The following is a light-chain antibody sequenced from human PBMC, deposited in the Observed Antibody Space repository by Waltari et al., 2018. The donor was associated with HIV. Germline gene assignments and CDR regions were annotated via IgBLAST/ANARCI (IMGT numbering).Light chain of an antibody. Sequence: DLQITQSPSSVSASVGDRVTITCRASQGIGTWLAWYQQKPGKAPKLLIYAASNLQSGVPTRFSGRGSGTEFTLTISSLQPEDFATYYCQQGKSFPRIPFGQGTRLEI. CDR2: AAS. CDR1: QGIGTW. V-gene: IGKV1-12*01. J-gene: IGKJ5*01. CDR3: QQGKSFPRIP.